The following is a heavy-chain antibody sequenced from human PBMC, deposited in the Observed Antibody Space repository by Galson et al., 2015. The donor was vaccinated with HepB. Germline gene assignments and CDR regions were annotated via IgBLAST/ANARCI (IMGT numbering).Heavy chain of an antibody. CDR3: ARHPPSLITMIVVGGSDFDY. Sequence: QSGAEVKKPGESLRISCKGSGYSFTSYWISWVRQMPGKGLEWMGRIDPSDSYTNYSPSFQGHVTISADKSISTAYLQWSSLKASDTAMYYCARHPPSLITMIVVGGSDFDYWGQGTLVTVSS. J-gene: IGHJ4*02. D-gene: IGHD3-22*01. CDR2: IDPSDSYT. CDR1: GYSFTSYW. V-gene: IGHV5-10-1*01.